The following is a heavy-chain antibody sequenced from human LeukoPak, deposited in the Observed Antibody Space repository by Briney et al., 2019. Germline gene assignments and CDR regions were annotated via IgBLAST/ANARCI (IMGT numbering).Heavy chain of an antibody. CDR3: AHIMITYGGVLRDDAFDV. CDR1: GFSLTTSGVG. D-gene: IGHD3-16*01. V-gene: IGHV2-5*02. J-gene: IGHJ3*01. Sequence: SGPTLVNPTQTLTLTCTFSGFSLTTSGVGVGWIRQSPGKALEWVAIIYWDNDKRYSPYLRNRLTIAKDTSNNQVVLVMTNMDPVDTATYFCAHIMITYGGVLRDDAFDVWGPGTVVTVSP. CDR2: IYWDNDK.